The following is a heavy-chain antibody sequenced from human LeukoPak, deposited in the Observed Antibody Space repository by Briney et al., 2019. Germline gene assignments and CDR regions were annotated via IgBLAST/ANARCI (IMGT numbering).Heavy chain of an antibody. V-gene: IGHV1-8*02. CDR2: MNPNSGNT. CDR1: GGTFSSYA. J-gene: IGHJ3*02. CDR3: ARGLGGFERATIRRHPVGFDI. Sequence: ASVKVSCKASGGTFSSYAISWVRQASGQGLEWMGWMNPNSGNTGYAQKFQGRVTMTRNTSISTAYMELSSLRSEDTAVYYCARGLGGFERATIRRHPVGFDIWGQGTMVTVSS. D-gene: IGHD5-24*01.